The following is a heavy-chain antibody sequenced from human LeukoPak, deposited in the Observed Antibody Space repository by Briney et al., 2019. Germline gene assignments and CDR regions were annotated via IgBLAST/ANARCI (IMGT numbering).Heavy chain of an antibody. CDR1: GYIFISYW. CDR2: IYPGDSDT. V-gene: IGHV5-51*01. J-gene: IGHJ4*02. Sequence: GESLKISCKGSGYIFISYWIGWVRRMPGKGLEWMGIIYPGDSDTRYIPSFQGQVTISVDKSISTAYLQWSSLKASDTAMYYCARRVDSSWFFDYWGQGTRVTVSS. CDR3: ARRVDSSWFFDY. D-gene: IGHD6-13*01.